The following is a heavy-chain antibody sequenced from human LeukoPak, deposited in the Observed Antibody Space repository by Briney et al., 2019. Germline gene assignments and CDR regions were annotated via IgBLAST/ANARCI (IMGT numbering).Heavy chain of an antibody. D-gene: IGHD2-15*01. V-gene: IGHV3-23*01. CDR1: GFTFSAYA. J-gene: IGHJ2*01. Sequence: GGSLRLSCAASGFTFSAYAMSWVRQAPGKGLEWVSSIRSSGGNTYYAGSVRGRFTISRDNSQNTLLLQMNSLRSDDTAVYYCVRELVASGTGSFDPWGRGTLVTVSS. CDR2: IRSSGGNT. CDR3: VRELVASGTGSFDP.